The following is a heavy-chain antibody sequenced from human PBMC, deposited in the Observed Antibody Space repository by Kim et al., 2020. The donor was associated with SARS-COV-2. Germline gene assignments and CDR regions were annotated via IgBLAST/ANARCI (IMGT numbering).Heavy chain of an antibody. V-gene: IGHV4-34*13. CDR3: ARIRRGSYSGDY. D-gene: IGHD1-26*01. Sequence: NCNPSLKNRGTISIDTSKNQFSLKLSSVNAADPAVYYCARIRRGSYSGDYWGQGTLVTVSS. J-gene: IGHJ4*02.